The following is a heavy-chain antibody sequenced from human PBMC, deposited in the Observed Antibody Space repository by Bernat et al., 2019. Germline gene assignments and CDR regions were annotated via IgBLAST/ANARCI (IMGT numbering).Heavy chain of an antibody. CDR2: ISSSSSYI. CDR3: ARAGASYYDSSGYYYPDAFDI. V-gene: IGHV3-21*01. J-gene: IGHJ3*02. CDR1: GFTFSSYS. Sequence: EVQLVESGGGLVKPGGSLRLSCAASGFTFSSYSMNWVRRAPGKGLEWVSSISSSSSYIYYADSVKGRFTISRDNAKNSLYLQMNSLRAEDTAVYYCARAGASYYDSSGYYYPDAFDIWGQGTMVTVSS. D-gene: IGHD3-22*01.